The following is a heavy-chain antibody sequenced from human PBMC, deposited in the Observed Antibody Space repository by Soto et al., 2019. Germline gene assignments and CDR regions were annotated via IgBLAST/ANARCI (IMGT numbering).Heavy chain of an antibody. CDR3: ARDRSSGWYWDYFDY. J-gene: IGHJ4*02. Sequence: PSETLSLTCAVSGGSISSNNWWNWVRQPPGKGLEWIGEIYHSGSTNYNPSLSSRVIISVDTSKNQFSLKLSSVTAADTAVYYWARDRSSGWYWDYFDYWGQGTLVTVSS. CDR2: IYHSGST. V-gene: IGHV4-4*02. CDR1: GGSISSNNW. D-gene: IGHD6-19*01.